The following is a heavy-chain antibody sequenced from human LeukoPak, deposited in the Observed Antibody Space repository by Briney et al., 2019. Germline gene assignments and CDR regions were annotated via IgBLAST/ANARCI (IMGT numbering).Heavy chain of an antibody. CDR1: GVSISSGGYY. CDR3: ARVGRDGYNPATLDY. Sequence: PSETLSLTCTVSGVSISSGGYYWSWIRQHPGKGLEWIGYIYYSGSTYYNPSLKSRVTISVDTSKNQFSLKLSSVTAADTAVYYCARVGRDGYNPATLDYWGQGTLVTVSS. D-gene: IGHD5-24*01. CDR2: IYYSGST. J-gene: IGHJ4*02. V-gene: IGHV4-31*03.